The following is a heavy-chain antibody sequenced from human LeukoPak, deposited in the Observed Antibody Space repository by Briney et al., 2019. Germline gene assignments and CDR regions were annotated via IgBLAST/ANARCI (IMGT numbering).Heavy chain of an antibody. Sequence: GASVKVSCTASGGTFSSYAISWVRQAPGQGLEWMGGIIPIFGTANYAQKFQGRVTITTDESTSTAYMELSSLRSEDTAVYYCARASVTPEHYYYYYYMDVWGKGTTVTVSS. CDR1: GGTFSSYA. CDR2: IIPIFGTA. V-gene: IGHV1-69*05. J-gene: IGHJ6*03. D-gene: IGHD2-21*02. CDR3: ARASVTPEHYYYYYYMDV.